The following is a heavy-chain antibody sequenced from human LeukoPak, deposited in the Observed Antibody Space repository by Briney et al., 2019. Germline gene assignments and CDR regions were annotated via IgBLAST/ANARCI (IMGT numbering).Heavy chain of an antibody. CDR1: SGSISSGSYY. J-gene: IGHJ4*02. CDR3: ARDVVHRNVVVVAATPRGGIDY. D-gene: IGHD2-15*01. Sequence: PSETLSLTCTVSSGSISSGSYYWSWIRQPAGKGLEWIGHIYTSGSTNYNPSLKSRVTISIDTSKNQFSLKLSSVTAADTAVYYCARDVVHRNVVVVAATPRGGIDYWGQGTLVTVSS. V-gene: IGHV4-61*09. CDR2: IYTSGST.